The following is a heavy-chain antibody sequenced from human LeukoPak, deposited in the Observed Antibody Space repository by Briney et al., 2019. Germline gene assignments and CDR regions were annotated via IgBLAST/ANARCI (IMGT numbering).Heavy chain of an antibody. J-gene: IGHJ4*02. Sequence: RSGGSLRLSCAASGFTFSSYWMSWVRQAPGKGLEWVSGINWNGGSTGYADSVKGRFTISRDNAKNSLYLQMNSLRAEDTALYHCARHGRGSSWYYFDYWGQGTLVTVSS. CDR3: ARHGRGSSWYYFDY. CDR1: GFTFSSYW. D-gene: IGHD6-13*01. V-gene: IGHV3-20*01. CDR2: INWNGGST.